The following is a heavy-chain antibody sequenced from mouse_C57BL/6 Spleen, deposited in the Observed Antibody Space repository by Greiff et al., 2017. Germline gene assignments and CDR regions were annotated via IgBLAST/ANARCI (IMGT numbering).Heavy chain of an antibody. D-gene: IGHD1-1*01. CDR1: GFTFSDYG. J-gene: IGHJ3*01. Sequence: EVHLVESGGGLVKPGGSLKLSCAASGFTFSDYGMHWVRQAPEKGLEWVAYISSGSSTTYYANTVKGRFTISRDNAKNTLFLQLYSLRSEDTAMYYCARGLLRGSWFAYWGQGTLVTVSA. V-gene: IGHV5-17*01. CDR2: ISSGSSTT. CDR3: ARGLLRGSWFAY.